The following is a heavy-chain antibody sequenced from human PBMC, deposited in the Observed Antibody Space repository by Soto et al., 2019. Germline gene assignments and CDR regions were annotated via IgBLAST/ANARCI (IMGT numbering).Heavy chain of an antibody. J-gene: IGHJ6*02. CDR3: AKNGQPPYYYYGLDV. CDR2: ISGYNGDT. D-gene: IGHD2-8*01. CDR1: GYPFTTYG. Sequence: GASVKVSCKASGYPFTTYGISWVRQAPGQGLEWMGWISGYNGDTNYAQKFQGRVTMTIDTSTGTAYMEVRSLTSDDTAVYYCAKNGQPPYYYYGLDVWSQGTKVTVSS. V-gene: IGHV1-18*01.